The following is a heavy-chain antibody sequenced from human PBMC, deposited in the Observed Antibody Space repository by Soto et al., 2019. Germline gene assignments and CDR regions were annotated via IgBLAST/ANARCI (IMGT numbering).Heavy chain of an antibody. CDR1: GGSISSYY. Sequence: SETLSLTCTVSGGSISSYYWSWIRQPPGKGLEWIGYIYYSASTNYSPSLKSRVTISVDTSKNQFSLNLSSVTAADTAVYYCAVTMVRDNEYYYYGMDVWGQGTTVTVSS. D-gene: IGHD3-10*01. CDR3: AVTMVRDNEYYYYGMDV. V-gene: IGHV4-59*08. J-gene: IGHJ6*02. CDR2: IYYSAST.